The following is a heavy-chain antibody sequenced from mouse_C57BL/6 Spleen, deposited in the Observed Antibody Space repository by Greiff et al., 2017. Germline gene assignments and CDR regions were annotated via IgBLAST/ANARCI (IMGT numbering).Heavy chain of an antibody. CDR3: ANYDYD. D-gene: IGHD2-4*01. CDR2: INPNNGGT. Sequence: VQLQQSGPELVKPGASVKISCKASGYTFTDYYMNWVKQSHGKSLEWIGDINPNNGGTSYNQKFKGKATLTVDKSSSTAYMELRSLTSEDSAVYYCANYDYDWGQGTLATVSA. V-gene: IGHV1-26*01. J-gene: IGHJ3*01. CDR1: GYTFTDYY.